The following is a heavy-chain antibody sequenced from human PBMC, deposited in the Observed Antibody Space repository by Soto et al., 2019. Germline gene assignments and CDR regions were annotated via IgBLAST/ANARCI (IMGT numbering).Heavy chain of an antibody. V-gene: IGHV1-69*13. CDR1: GGAFTDYI. D-gene: IGHD1-26*01. CDR2: IIPMFGTP. Sequence: SVKVSCKASGGAFTDYIFDWVRQAPGQGLEWMGGIIPMFGTPKYAQKFQHRVTISADVSTGTAYMELTRLRFDDTAVYYCAGGRDQPPVGLYFESWGGVTRVTVSS. CDR3: AGGRDQPPVGLYFES. J-gene: IGHJ4*02.